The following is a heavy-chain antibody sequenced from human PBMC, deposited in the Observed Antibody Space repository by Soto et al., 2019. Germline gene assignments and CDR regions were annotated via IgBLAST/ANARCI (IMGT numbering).Heavy chain of an antibody. D-gene: IGHD3-10*01. Sequence: EVQLVESGGGLVKPGGSLRLSCEASGFTFSGHTINWVRQAPGKGLEWVSSVSRSSSYIYYADSVKGRFTVSRDDAEKSLYLQMNSLRAEDTAIYYCARCMGFDGSGYAFFDSWGQGTQVTVSS. V-gene: IGHV3-21*01. J-gene: IGHJ4*02. CDR1: GFTFSGHT. CDR3: ARCMGFDGSGYAFFDS. CDR2: VSRSSSYI.